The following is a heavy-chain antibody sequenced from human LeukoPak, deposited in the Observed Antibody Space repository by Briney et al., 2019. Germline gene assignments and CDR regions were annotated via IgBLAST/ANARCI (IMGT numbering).Heavy chain of an antibody. CDR1: GFTFSKYW. Sequence: GGSLRLSCTASGFTFSKYWMLWVRQAPGKGLESVSRINTDGTVTTYADPVKGRFTVSRDNADNTMFLQMNSVRDEDTAVYYCATKQWLAPPPDSWGQGTPVTVSS. J-gene: IGHJ4*02. V-gene: IGHV3-74*01. CDR3: ATKQWLAPPPDS. CDR2: INTDGTVT. D-gene: IGHD6-19*01.